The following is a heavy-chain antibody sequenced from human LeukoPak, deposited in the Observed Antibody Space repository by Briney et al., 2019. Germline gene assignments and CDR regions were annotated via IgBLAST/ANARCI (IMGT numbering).Heavy chain of an antibody. Sequence: GESLKISCKGSGYRFTNYWIGWVRPMPGKGLEWIGIIYPGDSDTRYSPSFQGQVTISADKSISTASLQWSSLKASDTAMYYCARCYGDYPYYYYMDVWGKGTTVTVSS. CDR3: ARCYGDYPYYYYMDV. J-gene: IGHJ6*03. V-gene: IGHV5-51*01. CDR2: IYPGDSDT. CDR1: GYRFTNYW. D-gene: IGHD4-17*01.